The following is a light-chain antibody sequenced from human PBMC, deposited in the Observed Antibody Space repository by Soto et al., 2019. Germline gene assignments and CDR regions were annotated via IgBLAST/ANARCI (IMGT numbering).Light chain of an antibody. J-gene: IGKJ4*01. CDR2: DTS. Sequence: VIKQSPATLSVSPGGGPALSCKASKGIGDTLAWYQHKPGQTPRLLIYDTSPRATGVPTRFSGSRSGAEFTLTINSLQSEDFAVYYCQPYNNWPLTFGGGTKVDIK. V-gene: IGKV3-15*01. CDR1: KGIGDT. CDR3: QPYNNWPLT.